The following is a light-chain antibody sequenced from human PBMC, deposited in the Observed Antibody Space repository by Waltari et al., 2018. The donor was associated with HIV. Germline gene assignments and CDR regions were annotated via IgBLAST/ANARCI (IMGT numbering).Light chain of an antibody. CDR1: QSLLHSNGYNY. Sequence: IVMTQFLLSLPVTHGEPASISGRSRQSLLHSNGYNYLDWYLQKPGQSPQLLISLASNRASGVPDRFSGSGSGTDFTLKISRVEAEDVGVYYCMQALQSIYTFGQGTKLEIK. CDR3: MQALQSIYT. V-gene: IGKV2-28*01. J-gene: IGKJ2*01. CDR2: LAS.